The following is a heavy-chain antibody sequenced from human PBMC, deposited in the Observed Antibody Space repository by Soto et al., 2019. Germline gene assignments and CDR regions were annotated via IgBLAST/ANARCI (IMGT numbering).Heavy chain of an antibody. CDR1: GGTFSSYV. J-gene: IGHJ6*02. CDR3: ARDNGRPQLGGNYYYITDV. Sequence: QVQLVQSGAEVKGPGSSVKVSCQASGGTFSSYVVSWVRQAPGQGLEWMGGIIPLFRTPDYAQKFQGRFTITADESTSTAYMELSSLRSEDTAIYYCARDNGRPQLGGNYYYITDVWGQGTTITVSS. V-gene: IGHV1-69*12. D-gene: IGHD3-3*02. CDR2: IIPLFRTP.